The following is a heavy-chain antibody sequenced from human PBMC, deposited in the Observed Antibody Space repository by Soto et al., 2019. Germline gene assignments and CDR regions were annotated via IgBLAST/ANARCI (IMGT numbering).Heavy chain of an antibody. CDR2: IWYDGSNK. CDR1: GFTFSSYG. V-gene: IGHV3-33*01. J-gene: IGHJ4*02. Sequence: PGGSLRLSCAASGFTFSSYGMHWVRQAPGKGLEWVAVIWYDGSNKYYADSVKGRFTISRDNSKNTLYLQMNSLRAEDTAVYYCARHINGYSSRWAPFYYWGQGTLVTVAS. CDR3: ARHINGYSSRWAPFYY. D-gene: IGHD6-13*01.